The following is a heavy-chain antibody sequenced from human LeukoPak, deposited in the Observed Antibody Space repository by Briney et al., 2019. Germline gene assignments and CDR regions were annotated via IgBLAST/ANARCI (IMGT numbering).Heavy chain of an antibody. CDR1: GGSISSGDYY. Sequence: SETLSLTCTVSGGSISSGDYYWSWIRQHPGKGLEWIGYIYYSGSTNYNPSLKSRVTISIDTSKNQFSLKLSSVTAADTAVYYCAREVEEMGFDYWGQGTLVTVSS. D-gene: IGHD2-15*01. V-gene: IGHV4-61*08. CDR2: IYYSGST. J-gene: IGHJ4*02. CDR3: AREVEEMGFDY.